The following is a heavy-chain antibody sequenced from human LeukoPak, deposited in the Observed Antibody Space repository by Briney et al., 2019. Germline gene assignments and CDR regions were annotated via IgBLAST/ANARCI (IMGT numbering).Heavy chain of an antibody. CDR3: ARDTTTYGSSWPDAFDI. V-gene: IGHV4-59*01. Sequence: SETLSLTCTVSGGSISSYYWSWIRQPPGKGLEWIGYIYYSGGTNYNPSLKSRVTISVDTSKNQFSLKLSSVTAADTAVYYCARDTTTYGSSWPDAFDIWGQGTMVTVSS. CDR2: IYYSGGT. D-gene: IGHD6-13*01. J-gene: IGHJ3*02. CDR1: GGSISSYY.